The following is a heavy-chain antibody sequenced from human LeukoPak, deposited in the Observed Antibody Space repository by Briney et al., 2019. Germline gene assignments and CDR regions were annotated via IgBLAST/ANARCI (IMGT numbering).Heavy chain of an antibody. CDR2: INPNSSGT. CDR3: ERDFYTSGKGAFDI. J-gene: IGHJ3*02. V-gene: IGHV1-2*02. CDR1: GCTFTGYD. D-gene: IGHD3-10*01. Sequence: GASVTVSCMASGCTFTGYDMHGVRQAPGQGLEWMGWINPNSSGTNYAQNFQDRTTLARDTSVSTAYMELSRLISDDTAVYYCERDFYTSGKGAFDIWGQGTMVTVYS.